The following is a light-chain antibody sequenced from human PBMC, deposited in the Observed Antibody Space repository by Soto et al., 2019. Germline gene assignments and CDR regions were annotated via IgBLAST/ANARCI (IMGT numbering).Light chain of an antibody. CDR1: SGDVGGYDY. V-gene: IGLV2-14*01. CDR3: SSHTSGSTRV. CDR2: EVT. Sequence: QSVLTQPASVSGSPGQSIPIFCTGTSGDVGGYDYVSWYQQHPDKAPKLMIYEVTKRPSWVSNRFSGSKSGNTASLTISGLQPEDEADYYCSSHTSGSTRVFGSGTKVTVL. J-gene: IGLJ1*01.